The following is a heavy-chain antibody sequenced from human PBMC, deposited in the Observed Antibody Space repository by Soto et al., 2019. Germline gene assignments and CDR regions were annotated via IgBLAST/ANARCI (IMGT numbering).Heavy chain of an antibody. CDR3: ARDPPETPSDY. CDR1: GYTFTDYG. J-gene: IGHJ4*02. V-gene: IGHV1-18*01. CDR2: IGAKNGDT. Sequence: QVQLVQSGADVKKPGASVRVSCKASGYTFTDYGITWVRQAPGQGLEWMGWIGAKNGDTNLAQKFRGRVTLTTDTSTGTAYMDLRSLTPDDTAVYYCARDPPETPSDYWGQGTLVTVSS.